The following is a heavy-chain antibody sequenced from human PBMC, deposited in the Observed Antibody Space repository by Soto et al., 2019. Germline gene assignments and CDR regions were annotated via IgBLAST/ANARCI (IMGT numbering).Heavy chain of an antibody. CDR2: LKGKADGGTI. Sequence: EVQLVESGGGLVKPGGSLRLSCVASGFTFTNAWMTWVRQAPGKGLEWAGRLKGKADGGTINYAAPVKGRFTISRDDSKNTVYLEMNSMKTEDTAGYYCVTGLRSASLDFWGQGTLVTVSS. V-gene: IGHV3-15*01. CDR1: GFTFTNAW. D-gene: IGHD1-26*01. J-gene: IGHJ4*02. CDR3: VTGLRSASLDF.